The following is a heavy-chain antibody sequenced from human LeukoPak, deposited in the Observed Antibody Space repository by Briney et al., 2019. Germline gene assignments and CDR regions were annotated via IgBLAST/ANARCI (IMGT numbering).Heavy chain of an antibody. V-gene: IGHV3-7*01. Sequence: GGSLRLSCAASGFTFSSYWMSWVRQAPGKGLEWVANIKQDGSEKYYVDSVKGRFTISRDNAKNSLYLQMNSLRAEDTAVYYCATSQGSWPDYFDYWGQGTLVTVSS. CDR2: IKQDGSEK. CDR3: ATSQGSWPDYFDY. CDR1: GFTFSSYW. J-gene: IGHJ4*02. D-gene: IGHD6-13*01.